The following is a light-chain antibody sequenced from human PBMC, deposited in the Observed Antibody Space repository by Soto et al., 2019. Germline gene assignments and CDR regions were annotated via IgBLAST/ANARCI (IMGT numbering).Light chain of an antibody. V-gene: IGKV3-11*01. CDR2: DAS. CDR3: QQRSNWPST. CDR1: QSVSSY. Sequence: EIVLTQSPATLSLSPGERATLSCRASQSVSSYLAWYQQKPGQAPRLLIYDASNRATGIPARFSGSGYGTEFTLTISSLEPEDFAVYYCQQRSNWPSTFGQGTKVEIK. J-gene: IGKJ1*01.